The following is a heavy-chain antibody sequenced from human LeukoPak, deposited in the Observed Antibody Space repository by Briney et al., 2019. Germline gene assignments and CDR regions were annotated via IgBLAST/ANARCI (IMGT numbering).Heavy chain of an antibody. J-gene: IGHJ4*02. CDR2: IYSGGST. V-gene: IGHV3-53*01. Sequence: GGSLRLSCTVPGFTVSSDSMSWVRQAPGKGLEWVSFIYSGGSTHYSDYVEGRFTISRDNSKNTLYLQMNSLRAEDTAVYYCARRAGAYSHPYDYWGQGTLVTVSS. CDR3: ARRAGAYSHPYDY. CDR1: GFTVSSDS. D-gene: IGHD4/OR15-4a*01.